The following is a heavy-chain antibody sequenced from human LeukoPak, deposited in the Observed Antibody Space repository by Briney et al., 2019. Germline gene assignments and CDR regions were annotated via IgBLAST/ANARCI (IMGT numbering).Heavy chain of an antibody. CDR2: INPHTGAA. CDR3: ARGKSGYSP. V-gene: IGHV1-2*02. D-gene: IGHD3-3*01. J-gene: IGHJ4*02. Sequence: ASVKVSCTVSGYTFIENYIHWVRQAPGQGLEWMGLINPHTGAANYSQKFQGRVTMTRDTSISTAYMHLTRLKFDDTAVYYCARGKSGYSPWGQGTPVTVSS. CDR1: GYTFIENY.